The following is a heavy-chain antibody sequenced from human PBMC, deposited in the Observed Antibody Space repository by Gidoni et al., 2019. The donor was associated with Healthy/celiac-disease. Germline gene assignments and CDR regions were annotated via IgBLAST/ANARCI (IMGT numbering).Heavy chain of an antibody. CDR2: ISGSGGST. CDR1: GFPFSSYA. CDR3: AKDQDRSYGLSWFDP. D-gene: IGHD5-18*01. J-gene: IGHJ5*02. Sequence: EVQLVESGGGLVQPGGSLRLSCAASGFPFSSYAMRWVRQAPGKGLEGVSAISGSGGSTYYADSVKGRFTISRDNSKNTLYLQMNRLRDEDTAVYYCAKDQDRSYGLSWFDPWGQGTLVTVSS. V-gene: IGHV3-23*04.